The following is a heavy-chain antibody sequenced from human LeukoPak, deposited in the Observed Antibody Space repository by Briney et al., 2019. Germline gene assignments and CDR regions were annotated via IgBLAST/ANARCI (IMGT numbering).Heavy chain of an antibody. V-gene: IGHV1-46*01. J-gene: IGHJ4*02. CDR2: INPSGGST. CDR1: GYTFTRYY. CDR3: ARHNLPSHDSSGYYDY. Sequence: ASVKVSCKASGYTFTRYYMHWVRQAPGQGLEWMGIINPSGGSTSYAQKFQGRVTMTRDMSTSTVYMELSRLRSDDTAVYYCARHNLPSHDSSGYYDYWGQGTLVTVSS. D-gene: IGHD3-22*01.